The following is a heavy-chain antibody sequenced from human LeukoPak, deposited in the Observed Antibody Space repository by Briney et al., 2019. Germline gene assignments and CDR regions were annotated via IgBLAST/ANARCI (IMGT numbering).Heavy chain of an antibody. CDR3: ARAYFDWLSRQYYFDY. Sequence: PGGSLRLSCAASGFTFSDYYMSWIRQAPGKGLEWVSYISSSGSTIYYADSVKGRFTISRDNAKNSLYLQMNSLRDEDTAVYYCARAYFDWLSRQYYFDYWGQGTLVTVSS. CDR2: ISSSGSTI. V-gene: IGHV3-11*01. J-gene: IGHJ4*02. D-gene: IGHD3-9*01. CDR1: GFTFSDYY.